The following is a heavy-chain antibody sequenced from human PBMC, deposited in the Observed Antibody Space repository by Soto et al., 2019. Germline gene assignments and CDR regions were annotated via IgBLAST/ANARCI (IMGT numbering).Heavy chain of an antibody. CDR3: AHSGYYYGSGSYNLLDY. CDR1: GFSLSTSGVG. D-gene: IGHD3-10*01. V-gene: IGHV2-5*02. J-gene: IGHJ4*02. CDR2: IYWDDDK. Sequence: QITLKESGPTLVKPTQTLTLTCTFSGFSLSTSGVGVGWIRQPPGKALEWLALIYWDDDKRYSPSLKSRLTITKDTSKNQVVLTMTNMDPVDTATYYCAHSGYYYGSGSYNLLDYLGQGPLVTVSS.